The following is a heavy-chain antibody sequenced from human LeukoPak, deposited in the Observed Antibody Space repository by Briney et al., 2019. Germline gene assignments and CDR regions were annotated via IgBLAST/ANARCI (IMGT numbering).Heavy chain of an antibody. CDR2: ISYDGSNK. CDR3: ARDLDCSGGSCYSSSKAFWVGY. V-gene: IGHV3-30*04. D-gene: IGHD2-15*01. J-gene: IGHJ4*02. CDR1: GFTFSSYA. Sequence: GGSLRLSCAASGFTFSSYAMHWARQAPGKGLEWVAVISYDGSNKYYADSVKGRFTISRDNSKNTLYLQMNSLRAEDTAVYYCARDLDCSGGSCYSSSKAFWVGYWGQGTLVTVSS.